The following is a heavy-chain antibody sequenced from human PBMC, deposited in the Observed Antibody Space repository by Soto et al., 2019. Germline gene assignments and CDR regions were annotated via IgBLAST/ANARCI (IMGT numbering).Heavy chain of an antibody. J-gene: IGHJ4*02. V-gene: IGHV4-34*01. Sequence: QLQLQQWGAGLLKPSETLSLTCAVYGGSFSGYYWTWIRQPPGTGREWIGEINHRGSTNYNPSLKSRVTISVDTSKNQFSLKLTSVTAADTAVYYCARDKITGLFDYWGQGTLVTVSS. CDR1: GGSFSGYY. D-gene: IGHD2-8*02. CDR2: INHRGST. CDR3: ARDKITGLFDY.